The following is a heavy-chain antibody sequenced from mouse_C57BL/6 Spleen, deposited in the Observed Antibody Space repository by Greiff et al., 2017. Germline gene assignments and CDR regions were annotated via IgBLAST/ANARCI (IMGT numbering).Heavy chain of an antibody. D-gene: IGHD1-1*01. CDR1: GYTFTSYG. Sequence: QVQLQQSGAELARPGASVKLSCKASGYTFTSYGISWVKQRTGQGLEWIGEIYPRSGNTYYNEKFKGKATLTADKSSSTAYMELRSLTSEDSAVYFCEREGTTGDQGNLVTVSA. CDR2: IYPRSGNT. V-gene: IGHV1-81*01. CDR3: EREGTT. J-gene: IGHJ3*01.